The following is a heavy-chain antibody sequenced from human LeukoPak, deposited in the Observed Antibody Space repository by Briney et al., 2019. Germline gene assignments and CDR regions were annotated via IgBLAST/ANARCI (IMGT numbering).Heavy chain of an antibody. CDR3: ARIPRTTSFDY. CDR2: IIPMFGTA. Sequence: ASVKVSCKASGGSFDTYTINWVRRAPGQGLEWMGEIIPMFGTANYAQKFQGRVTITADESTSTAYMELSSLRSEDTAVYYCARIPRTTSFDYWGQGTLVIVSS. CDR1: GGSFDTYT. V-gene: IGHV1-69*13. J-gene: IGHJ4*02. D-gene: IGHD4-17*01.